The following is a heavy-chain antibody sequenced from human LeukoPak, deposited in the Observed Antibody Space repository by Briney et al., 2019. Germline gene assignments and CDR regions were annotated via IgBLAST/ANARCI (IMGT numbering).Heavy chain of an antibody. CDR2: INPSGGST. Sequence: ASVKVSCKASGYTFTNYYIHWVRQAPGQGLEWMGIINPSGGSTSYAQNFQGRVTMTRDTSTSTVYMKLSSLRSEDTAVYYCARDLKPVGAGGIQDKVGVEDYWGQGTLVTVSS. V-gene: IGHV1-46*01. D-gene: IGHD1-26*01. CDR1: GYTFTNYY. CDR3: ARDLKPVGAGGIQDKVGVEDY. J-gene: IGHJ4*02.